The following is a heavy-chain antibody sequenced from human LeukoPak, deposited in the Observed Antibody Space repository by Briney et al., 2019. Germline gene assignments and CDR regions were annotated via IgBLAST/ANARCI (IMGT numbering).Heavy chain of an antibody. J-gene: IGHJ4*02. CDR1: GFTFSSYW. CDR3: ARRRDFWSGYQGLYYFDY. CDR2: IKQDGSEK. V-gene: IGHV3-7*01. Sequence: PGGSLRLSCAASGFTFSSYWMSWVRQAPGKGLEWVANIKQDGSEKYYVDSVKGRFTISRDNAKNSLYLQMNSLRAEDTAVYYCARRRDFWSGYQGLYYFDYWGQGTLVTVSS. D-gene: IGHD3-3*01.